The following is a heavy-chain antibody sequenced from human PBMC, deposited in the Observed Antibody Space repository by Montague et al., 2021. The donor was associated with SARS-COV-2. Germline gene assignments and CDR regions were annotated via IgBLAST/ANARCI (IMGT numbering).Heavy chain of an antibody. CDR3: ARDRDWDDWCGMDV. D-gene: IGHD2-21*01. Sequence: SCAASGFIFSSYEMNWVRQAPGKGLEWISYISSSGGGSTKHYTDSVEGRFTISRDNAKNSLYLQMNSLRVEDTAIYYCARDRDWDDWCGMDVWGQGTTVTVSS. CDR2: ISSSGGGSTK. CDR1: GFIFSSYE. J-gene: IGHJ6*02. V-gene: IGHV3-48*03.